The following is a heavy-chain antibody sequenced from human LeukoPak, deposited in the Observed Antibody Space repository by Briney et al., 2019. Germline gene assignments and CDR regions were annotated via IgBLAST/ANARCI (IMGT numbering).Heavy chain of an antibody. D-gene: IGHD3-9*01. CDR3: ARVDYDILTGYYSSWFDP. CDR1: GGSISSYY. CDR2: IYYSGST. Sequence: PSETLSLTCTVSGGSISSYYWSWIRQPPGKGLEWIGYIYYSGSTNYNPSLKSRVTISVDTSKNQFSLKLSSVTAADTAVYYCARVDYDILTGYYSSWFDPWGQGTLVTVSS. J-gene: IGHJ5*02. V-gene: IGHV4-59*01.